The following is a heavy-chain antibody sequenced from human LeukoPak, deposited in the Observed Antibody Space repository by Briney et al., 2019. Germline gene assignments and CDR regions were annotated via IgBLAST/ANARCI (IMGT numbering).Heavy chain of an antibody. V-gene: IGHV3-30*04. Sequence: GGSLRLSCAASGFTFSSYAMHWVRQAPGKGLEWVAVISYDGSNKYYADSVKGRFTISRDNSKNTLYLQMNSLRAEDTAVYYCAKVQTTVTTWADYWGQGTLVTVSS. J-gene: IGHJ4*02. CDR1: GFTFSSYA. CDR3: AKVQTTVTTWADY. D-gene: IGHD4-17*01. CDR2: ISYDGSNK.